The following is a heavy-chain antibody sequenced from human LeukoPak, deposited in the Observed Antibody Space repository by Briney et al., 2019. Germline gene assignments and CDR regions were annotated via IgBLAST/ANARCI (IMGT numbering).Heavy chain of an antibody. V-gene: IGHV3-23*01. Sequence: PGGSLRLSCAASGFTFSSYAMSWVRHASRKWLEWVSAISGSGGSTYYADSVKGRFTISRDNSKNTLYLQMNSLRAEDTAVYYCAKDRGITMVRGVREFDYWGQGTLVTVSS. CDR1: GFTFSSYA. CDR3: AKDRGITMVRGVREFDY. J-gene: IGHJ4*02. CDR2: ISGSGGST. D-gene: IGHD3-10*01.